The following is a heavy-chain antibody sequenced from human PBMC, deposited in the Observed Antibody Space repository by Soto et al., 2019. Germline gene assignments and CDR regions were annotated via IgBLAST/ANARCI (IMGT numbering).Heavy chain of an antibody. J-gene: IGHJ3*02. Sequence: GGSLRVSCAASGFTFSSYYMSWIRQAPGKGLEWVSYISSSGSTIYYADSVKGRFTISRDNAKNSLYLQMNSLRAEDTAVYYCARVEYRDIVVVVPDAFDIWGQGTMVTVSS. V-gene: IGHV3-11*01. CDR2: ISSSGSTI. D-gene: IGHD2-15*01. CDR1: GFTFSSYY. CDR3: ARVEYRDIVVVVPDAFDI.